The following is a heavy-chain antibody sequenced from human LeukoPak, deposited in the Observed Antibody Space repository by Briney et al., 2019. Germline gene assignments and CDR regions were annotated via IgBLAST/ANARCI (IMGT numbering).Heavy chain of an antibody. CDR2: FDPEDGET. CDR1: GYTLTELS. J-gene: IGHJ4*02. V-gene: IGHV1-24*01. CDR3: ATVGHYYDSSGTLGDY. D-gene: IGHD3-22*01. Sequence: ASVKVSCKVSGYTLTELSMHWVRQAPGKGLEWMGGFDPEDGETIYAQKFQGRVTMTEDTSTDTAYMELSSLRSEDTAVYYCATVGHYYDSSGTLGDYWGQGTLVTVPS.